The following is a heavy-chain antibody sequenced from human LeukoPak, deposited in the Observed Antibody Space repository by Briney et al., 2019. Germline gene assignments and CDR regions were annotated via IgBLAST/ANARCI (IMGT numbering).Heavy chain of an antibody. CDR2: ISGSGGST. J-gene: IGHJ4*02. CDR1: GFTFSSYT. Sequence: GGSLRLSCAASGFTFSSYTMSWVRQAPGKGLEWVSAISGSGGSTYYADSAKGRFTISRDNSKNTLYLQMNSLRAEDTAVYYCAKDMWGGDIVVVPAANFDYWGQGTLVTVSS. D-gene: IGHD2-2*01. CDR3: AKDMWGGDIVVVPAANFDY. V-gene: IGHV3-23*01.